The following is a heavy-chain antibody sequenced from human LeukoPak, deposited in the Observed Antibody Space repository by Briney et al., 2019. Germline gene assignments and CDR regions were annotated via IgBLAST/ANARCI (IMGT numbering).Heavy chain of an antibody. CDR2: IYYSGST. J-gene: IGHJ4*02. D-gene: IGHD1-26*01. CDR1: GGSITNYY. CDR3: ARQRYSGSYYFDY. Sequence: SETLSLTCTVSGGSITNYYWSWIRQSLGKGLEWIGYIYYSGSTNYNPSLKSRVTISVDTSKNQFSLSLSSVTAADTDVYYCARQRYSGSYYFDYWGQGTLVTVSS. V-gene: IGHV4-59*08.